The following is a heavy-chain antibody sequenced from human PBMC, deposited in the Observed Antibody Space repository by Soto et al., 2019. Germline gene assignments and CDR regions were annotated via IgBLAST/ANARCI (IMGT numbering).Heavy chain of an antibody. CDR1: GYTFTSYG. CDR2: INAYSGDT. J-gene: IGHJ6*02. D-gene: IGHD3-10*01. CDR3: ARDFPRWEGSGRPTTYYYYGMDV. V-gene: IGHV1-18*01. Sequence: ASVKVSCKASGYTFTSYGISWVRQAPGQGLEWKGWINAYSGDTNYAQKFQGRDTMTRDTSISTAYMELIRLRSDDTAVYYCARDFPRWEGSGRPTTYYYYGMDVWGQGTTVTVSS.